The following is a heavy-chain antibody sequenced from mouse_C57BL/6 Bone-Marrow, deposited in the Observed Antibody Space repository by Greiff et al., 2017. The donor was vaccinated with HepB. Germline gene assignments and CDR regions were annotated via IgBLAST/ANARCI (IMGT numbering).Heavy chain of an antibody. CDR3: FYYGSSYGYFDV. CDR2: IDPEDGDT. D-gene: IGHD1-1*01. Sequence: DVKLVESGAELVRPGASVKLSCTASGFNIKDYYMHWVKQRPEQGLEWIGRIDPEDGDTEYAPKFQGKATMTADTSSNTAYLQLSSLTSEDTAVYYCFYYGSSYGYFDVWGTGTTVTVSS. CDR1: GFNIKDYY. V-gene: IGHV14-1*01. J-gene: IGHJ1*03.